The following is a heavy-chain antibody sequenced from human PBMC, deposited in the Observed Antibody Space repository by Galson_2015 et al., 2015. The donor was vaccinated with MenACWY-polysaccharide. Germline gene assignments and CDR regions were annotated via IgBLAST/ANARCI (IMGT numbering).Heavy chain of an antibody. J-gene: IGHJ4*02. CDR1: GFTFSSYT. Sequence: SLRLSCAASGFTFSSYTMNWVRQAPGKGLEWLSYISSGSSTIYYPDSVKGRFTISRDNAKNSLYLQMNSLRAEDTAVYYCARGRLDYWGQGTLVTVSS. CDR2: ISSGSSTI. V-gene: IGHV3-48*01. CDR3: ARGRLDY.